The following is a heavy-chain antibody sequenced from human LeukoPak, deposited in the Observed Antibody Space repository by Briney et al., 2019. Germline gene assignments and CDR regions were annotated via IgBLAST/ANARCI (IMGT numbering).Heavy chain of an antibody. Sequence: SETLSLTCAVSGDSISSSNWWSWVRQPPGKGLEWIGENYHSGSTNYNPSLKSRVNISGDTSKNQFSLKLSSVTAADTAVYYCARIMTFRGYYYYMDVWGKGTTVTISS. CDR2: NYHSGST. CDR1: GDSISSSNW. CDR3: ARIMTFRGYYYYMDV. D-gene: IGHD3/OR15-3a*01. J-gene: IGHJ6*03. V-gene: IGHV4-4*02.